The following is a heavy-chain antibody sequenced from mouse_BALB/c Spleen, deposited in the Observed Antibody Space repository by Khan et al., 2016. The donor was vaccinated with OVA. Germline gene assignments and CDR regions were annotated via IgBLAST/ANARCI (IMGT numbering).Heavy chain of an antibody. V-gene: IGHV5-6-3*01. J-gene: IGHJ2*01. Sequence: EVELVESGGGLVQPGGSLKLSCAASGFTFSSYGMSWVRQPPDKKLELVATINSNGGSTYYPDCVKGRFTISRDNAKNTLYLQMSSLKSEDTAMYYCARMARTINWGQGTTLTVSS. CDR2: INSNGGST. CDR3: ARMARTIN. CDR1: GFTFSSYG.